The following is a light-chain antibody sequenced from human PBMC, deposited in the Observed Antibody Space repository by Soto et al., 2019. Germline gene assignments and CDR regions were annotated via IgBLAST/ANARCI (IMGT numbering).Light chain of an antibody. CDR1: NSDVGAYKF. CDR2: DVT. Sequence: QSALTQPRSVSGSPGQSVTISCTGSNSDVGAYKFVSWLQHNPGEAPKVMIYDVTQRPSGVPDRFSGTKSGNTASLTIPGLQAEDEADYYCCSYAGSYTWVFGSGTKSPS. V-gene: IGLV2-11*01. J-gene: IGLJ1*01. CDR3: CSYAGSYTWV.